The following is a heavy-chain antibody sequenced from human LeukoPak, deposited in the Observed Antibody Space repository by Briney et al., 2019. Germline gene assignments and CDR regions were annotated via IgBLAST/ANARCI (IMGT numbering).Heavy chain of an antibody. CDR1: GYSISSGYY. D-gene: IGHD3-10*01. CDR3: ARSYGSGSPYYYMDV. V-gene: IGHV4-38-2*01. J-gene: IGHJ6*03. Sequence: PSETLSLTCAVSGYSISSGYYWGWIRQPPGKGLEWIGSVYHSGSTYYNPSLKSRVTISVDTSKNQFSLKLSSVTAADTAVYYCARSYGSGSPYYYMDVWDKGTTVTVSS. CDR2: VYHSGST.